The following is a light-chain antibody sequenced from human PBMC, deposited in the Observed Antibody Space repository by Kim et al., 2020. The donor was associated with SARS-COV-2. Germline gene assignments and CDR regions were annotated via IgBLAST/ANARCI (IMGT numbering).Light chain of an antibody. CDR2: GAS. V-gene: IGKV3-15*01. CDR1: QSVSSN. CDR3: QQYNNWPLMYT. J-gene: IGKJ2*01. Sequence: PGEPATLSGRASQSVSSNLAWYRQKPGQAPRLLIYGASTRATGIPARFSGSGSGTEFTLTISSLQSEDCAVYYCQQYNNWPLMYTFGQGTKLEI.